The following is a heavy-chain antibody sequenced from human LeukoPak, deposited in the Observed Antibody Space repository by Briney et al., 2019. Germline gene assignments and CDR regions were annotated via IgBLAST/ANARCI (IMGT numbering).Heavy chain of an antibody. CDR3: ARSPYFDWAYYYGMDV. Sequence: SETLSLTCTVSGGSISSYYWSWIRQPPGKGLEWIGYLYYSGSTNYNPSLKSRVTISVDTSKNQFSLKLSSVTAADTAVYYCARSPYFDWAYYYGMDVWGQGTTVTVSS. CDR2: LYYSGST. J-gene: IGHJ6*02. D-gene: IGHD3-9*01. CDR1: GGSISSYY. V-gene: IGHV4-59*01.